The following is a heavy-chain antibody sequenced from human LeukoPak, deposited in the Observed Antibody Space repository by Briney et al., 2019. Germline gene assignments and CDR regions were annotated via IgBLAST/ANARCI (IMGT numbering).Heavy chain of an antibody. J-gene: IGHJ4*02. D-gene: IGHD6-13*01. V-gene: IGHV3-23*01. CDR2: ISGSGGST. Sequence: GGSLRLSCAASGFSFSSYAMNWVRQAPGKGLEWVSAISGSGGSTYYADSVKGRFTISRDNSKNTLYLQMNSLRAEDTAVYYCAKDVGGSSWFPYYFDYWGQGTLVTVSS. CDR3: AKDVGGSSWFPYYFDY. CDR1: GFSFSSYA.